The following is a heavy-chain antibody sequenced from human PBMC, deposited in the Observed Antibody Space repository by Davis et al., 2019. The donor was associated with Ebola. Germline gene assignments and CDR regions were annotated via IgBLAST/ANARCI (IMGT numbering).Heavy chain of an antibody. J-gene: IGHJ4*02. CDR3: ARDKPGGSYYDFDY. V-gene: IGHV3-66*01. Sequence: GESLKISCAASGFTVSSNYMSWVRQAPGKGLEWVSVIYSGGSTYYADSVKGRFTISRDNAKYSLYLQMNSLRAEDTAVYYCARDKPGGSYYDFDYWGQGTLVTVSS. CDR2: IYSGGST. D-gene: IGHD1-26*01. CDR1: GFTVSSNY.